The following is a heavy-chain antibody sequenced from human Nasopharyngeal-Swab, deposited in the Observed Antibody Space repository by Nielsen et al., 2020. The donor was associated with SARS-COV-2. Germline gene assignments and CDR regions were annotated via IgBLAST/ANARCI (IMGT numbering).Heavy chain of an antibody. J-gene: IGHJ4*02. Sequence: GGSLRLSCAASGLTFSSYAMHWVRRAPGVGPEWVALISYDGVNKFYADSVRGRFIISRDNSANTLYLQLNSLRAEDTAVYYCARDGERYFDYWGQGTLVTVSS. CDR1: GLTFSSYA. V-gene: IGHV3-30-3*01. D-gene: IGHD5-24*01. CDR3: ARDGERYFDY. CDR2: ISYDGVNK.